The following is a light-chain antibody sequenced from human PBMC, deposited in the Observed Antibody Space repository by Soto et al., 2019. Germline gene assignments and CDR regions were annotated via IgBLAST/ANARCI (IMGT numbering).Light chain of an antibody. CDR1: QGISNY. V-gene: IGKV1-33*01. J-gene: IGKJ5*01. CDR3: QQYGSLPIT. CDR2: DAS. Sequence: DIQMTQSPSSLSASVGDRVTITCQASQGISNYLNWYQQKPGKAPYLLIYDASNLDTGVSSRFSGSGSGRDFSFTITSLQPDDVATYFCQQYGSLPITFGQGTRLEIK.